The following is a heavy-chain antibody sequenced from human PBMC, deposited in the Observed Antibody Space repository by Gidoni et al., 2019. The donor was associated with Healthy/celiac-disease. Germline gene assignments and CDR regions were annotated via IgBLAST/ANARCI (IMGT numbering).Heavy chain of an antibody. Sequence: QGQLQQWGAGLLQPSETLSLTCALYGGSFSGYHWTWIRQPPGKGREWIGEINHSGSTNYNPSLKSRVTISVDTSKKQFSLKLRSVTAAETAVYYCARPISAAGTRYFDLWGRGTPVTVSS. J-gene: IGHJ2*01. V-gene: IGHV4-34*01. CDR1: GGSFSGYH. CDR2: INHSGST. CDR3: ARPISAAGTRYFDL. D-gene: IGHD6-13*01.